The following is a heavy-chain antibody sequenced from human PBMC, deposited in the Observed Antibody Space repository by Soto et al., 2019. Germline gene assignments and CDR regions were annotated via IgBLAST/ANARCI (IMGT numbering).Heavy chain of an antibody. J-gene: IGHJ5*02. CDR2: IHNSGTT. CDR3: ARGVTFGGVIAPRFDT. CDR1: GGSISSGDYY. D-gene: IGHD3-16*02. V-gene: IGHV4-31*03. Sequence: SETLSLTCTVSGGSISSGDYYWSWIRQHPGKDLEWIGYIHNSGTTYYIPPLKSRVTMSVDTSKNQLSLKVTSVTAADTAVYYCARGVTFGGVIAPRFDTWGQGTLVTVSS.